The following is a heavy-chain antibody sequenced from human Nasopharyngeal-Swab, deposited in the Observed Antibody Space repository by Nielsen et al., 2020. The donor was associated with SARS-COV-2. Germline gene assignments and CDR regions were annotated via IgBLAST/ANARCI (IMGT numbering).Heavy chain of an antibody. Sequence: ESLKISCATSGFTFSPYTMTWVLQAPGKGLQWISYITSGNSVQYADSVRGRFTISRDNAKNSLYLQMNSLTAEDTAVYYCARERGGGYGDYWGQGTLVTVSS. CDR1: GFTFSPYT. CDR3: ARERGGGYGDY. D-gene: IGHD5-12*01. J-gene: IGHJ4*02. V-gene: IGHV3-48*04. CDR2: ITSGNSV.